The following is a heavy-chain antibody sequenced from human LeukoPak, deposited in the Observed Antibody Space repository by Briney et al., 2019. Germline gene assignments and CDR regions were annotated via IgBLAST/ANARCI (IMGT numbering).Heavy chain of an antibody. D-gene: IGHD5-24*01. CDR3: GGGDGHNHGDY. V-gene: IGHV3-53*01. CDR1: GFTVSNNF. Sequence: GGSLRLSCAASGFTVSNNFMSWVRQAPGKGLEWVSVIYRGGTTYYADSVRGRFTISRDNSKNTLYLQMNCLRAEDTAVYYSGGGDGHNHGDYWCQGTLVTVSS. CDR2: IYRGGTT. J-gene: IGHJ4*02.